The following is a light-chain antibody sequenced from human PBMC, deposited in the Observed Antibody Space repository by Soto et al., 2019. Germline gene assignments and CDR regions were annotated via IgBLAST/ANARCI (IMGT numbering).Light chain of an antibody. CDR1: QTISSW. V-gene: IGKV1-5*01. Sequence: DIQMTQSPSTLSASVGDRVTITCRASQTISSWLAWYQQKPREAPKLLIYDASTLESGVPSRFSGSVSGTEFTLTISSLQPDDFATYYCQQYNSYSPTFGQGTKLEIK. CDR2: DAS. J-gene: IGKJ2*01. CDR3: QQYNSYSPT.